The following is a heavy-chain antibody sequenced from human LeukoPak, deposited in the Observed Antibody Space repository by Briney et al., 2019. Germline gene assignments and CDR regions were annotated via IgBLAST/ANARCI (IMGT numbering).Heavy chain of an antibody. CDR1: GFTFSNYW. D-gene: IGHD4-17*01. V-gene: IGHV3-74*01. Sequence: GGSLRLSCAASGFTFSNYWMHWVRHAPGKGLVWVSRINSDGSTTNYADSVKGRFTISRDNAKNTLYLQMNSLRAEDTAVYYCARIGATVTTLDCWGQGTLVTVSS. CDR2: INSDGSTT. CDR3: ARIGATVTTLDC. J-gene: IGHJ4*02.